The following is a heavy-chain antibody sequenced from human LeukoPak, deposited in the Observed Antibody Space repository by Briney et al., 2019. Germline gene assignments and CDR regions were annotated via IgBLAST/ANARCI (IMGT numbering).Heavy chain of an antibody. D-gene: IGHD2-2*01. V-gene: IGHV4-59*01. J-gene: IGHJ2*01. CDR3: ARTAMVPAAMHTWCFDL. Sequence: SETLSLTCTVPGGSISSNYWSWIRQPPGKGLECIGYIYYSGSTNYNPSLKSRITISVDTSKNQFSLKLSSVTAADTAMYYCARTAMVPAAMHTWCFDLWGRGTLVTVSS. CDR1: GGSISSNY. CDR2: IYYSGST.